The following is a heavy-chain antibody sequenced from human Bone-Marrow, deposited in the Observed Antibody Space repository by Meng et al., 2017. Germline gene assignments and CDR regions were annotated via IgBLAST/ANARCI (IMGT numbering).Heavy chain of an antibody. V-gene: IGHV3-33*01. Sequence: GGSLRLPFAASGFTFSSYGMHWVPQAPGKGLEWVAVIWYDGSNKYYADSVKGRFTISRDNSKNTLYLQMNSLRAEDTAVYYCARETGIAAAYWFDPWGQGTLVTVSS. D-gene: IGHD6-13*01. CDR3: ARETGIAAAYWFDP. J-gene: IGHJ5*02. CDR1: GFTFSSYG. CDR2: IWYDGSNK.